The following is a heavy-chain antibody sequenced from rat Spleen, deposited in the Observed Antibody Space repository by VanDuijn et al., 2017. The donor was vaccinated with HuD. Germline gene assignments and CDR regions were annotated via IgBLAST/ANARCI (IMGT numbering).Heavy chain of an antibody. D-gene: IGHD1-3*01. CDR3: TRGGFYRY. Sequence: EVQLVESGGTLVQPGRSLKLSCAASGFTVSDFGFHWIRQAPPKGLEWVASISPSGDITYYRDSVKGRFTISRDNAKSTLFLQMNSLKSEDTATYYCTRGGFYRYWGQGVMVTVSS. J-gene: IGHJ2*01. CDR2: ISPSGDIT. CDR1: GFTVSDFG. V-gene: IGHV5-19*01.